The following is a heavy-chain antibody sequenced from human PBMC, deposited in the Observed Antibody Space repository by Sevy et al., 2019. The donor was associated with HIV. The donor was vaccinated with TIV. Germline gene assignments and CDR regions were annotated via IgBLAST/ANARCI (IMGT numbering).Heavy chain of an antibody. J-gene: IGHJ2*01. Sequence: SETLSLTCTVSGGSISSDDYYWTWIRQHPGKGLEWIGYIYYTGSTYYNPSLESRVTMSLDASKNQFSLRLSSVTAADTAVYYCARGNTVLPTGGFDLCGRGTLVTVSS. CDR2: IYYTGST. CDR3: ARGNTVLPTGGFDL. CDR1: GGSISSDDYY. V-gene: IGHV4-31*03. D-gene: IGHD2-8*02.